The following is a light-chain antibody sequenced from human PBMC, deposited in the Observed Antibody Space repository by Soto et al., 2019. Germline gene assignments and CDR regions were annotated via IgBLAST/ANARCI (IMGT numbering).Light chain of an antibody. CDR2: GAS. CDR3: QKYNNWPPIT. V-gene: IGKV3-15*01. CDR1: QSVSSN. J-gene: IGKJ5*01. Sequence: EIVMTQSPATLSVSPGERATLSCRASQSVSSNLAWYQQKPGQAPRLLIYGASTRATGIPARFSGSRSGTEFPPTISSLQSEDFAVYYCQKYNNWPPITFGQGTRLEIK.